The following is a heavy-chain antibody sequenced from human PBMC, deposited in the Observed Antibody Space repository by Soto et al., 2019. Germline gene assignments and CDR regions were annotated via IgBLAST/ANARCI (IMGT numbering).Heavy chain of an antibody. Sequence: QVQLQESGPGLVKPSGTLSLTCTVSGGSMTSSNWWNWVRQSPGKGLEWIGEAHHSGRTNYNPSLKSRVTRSVDKSKNHFSLKLSSVTAADTAVYYCARSEATGLDYWGPGTLVTVSS. J-gene: IGHJ4*02. CDR1: GGSMTSSNW. CDR3: ARSEATGLDY. D-gene: IGHD1-26*01. V-gene: IGHV4-4*02. CDR2: AHHSGRT.